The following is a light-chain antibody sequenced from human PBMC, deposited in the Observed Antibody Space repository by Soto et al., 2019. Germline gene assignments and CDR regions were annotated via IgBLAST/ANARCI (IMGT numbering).Light chain of an antibody. CDR3: SSYTTSTTLV. CDR2: DVS. J-gene: IGLJ2*01. Sequence: QSALTQPASVSGSPGQSITISCTGTSSDVGGYNYVSWYQQHPGKAPKLMIYDVSYRPSGVSNRFSGSKSGNTASLTISGLQAEDEADYYCSSYTTSTTLVFGVGTKLTVL. V-gene: IGLV2-14*01. CDR1: SSDVGGYNY.